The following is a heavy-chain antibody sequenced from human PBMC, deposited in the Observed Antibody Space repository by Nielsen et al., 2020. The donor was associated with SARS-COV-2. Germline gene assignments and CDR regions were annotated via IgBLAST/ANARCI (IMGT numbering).Heavy chain of an antibody. Sequence: SLKISCAASGFAFSRYAMHWVRQGPGKGLEWVSGINWNGGEIGYADSVKGRFTISRDNAKNSLYLQMNSLRAEDTAVYYCAREHYDILTGYSHGEFDYWGQGTLVTVSS. CDR2: INWNGGEI. J-gene: IGHJ4*02. V-gene: IGHV3-9*01. CDR3: AREHYDILTGYSHGEFDY. CDR1: GFAFSRYA. D-gene: IGHD3-9*01.